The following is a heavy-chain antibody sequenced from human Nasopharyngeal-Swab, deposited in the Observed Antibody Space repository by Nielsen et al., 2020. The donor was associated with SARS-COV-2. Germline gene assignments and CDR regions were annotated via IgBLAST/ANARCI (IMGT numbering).Heavy chain of an antibody. CDR2: IYSRGET. V-gene: IGHV3-66*02. CDR1: GFSVSYNY. CDR3: AKANVIFWFGQFRGDALDL. Sequence: GGSLRLSCEVSGFSVSYNYMSWVRQAPGKGLEWVAVIYSRGETHYTDSVRGRFTISRDHSTKTLYLQMNSLRVEDTAVYYCAKANVIFWFGQFRGDALDLWGQGTRVTVSS. D-gene: IGHD3-10*01. J-gene: IGHJ3*01.